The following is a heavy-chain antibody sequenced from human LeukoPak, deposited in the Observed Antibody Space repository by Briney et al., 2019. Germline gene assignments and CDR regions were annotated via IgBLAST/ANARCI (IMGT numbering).Heavy chain of an antibody. Sequence: SETLSLTCTVSGGSISSYYWSWIRQPPGKGLEWIGYIYYSGSTNYNPSLKSRVTISVDTSKNQFSLKLSSVTAADTAVYYCARVPYCSGGSCENWFDPWGQGTLVTVSS. D-gene: IGHD2-15*01. J-gene: IGHJ5*02. V-gene: IGHV4-59*01. CDR3: ARVPYCSGGSCENWFDP. CDR2: IYYSGST. CDR1: GGSISSYY.